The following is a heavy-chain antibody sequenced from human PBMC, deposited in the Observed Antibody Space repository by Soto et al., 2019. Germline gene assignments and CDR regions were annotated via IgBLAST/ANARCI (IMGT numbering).Heavy chain of an antibody. V-gene: IGHV4-61*08. CDR3: ARVRNVVPADHFDY. D-gene: IGHD2-2*01. J-gene: IGHJ4*02. CDR2: VYYSGST. Sequence: QVQLQESGPGLVRPSETLSLTCTVSGDSFSSGGYYWAWIRQPPGKGLGWLAYVYYSGSTNYNPSLRSRLTISIDTSKNQFSLKLTSVTAADTAVYFCARVRNVVPADHFDYWGRGTLVTVSS. CDR1: GDSFSSGGYY.